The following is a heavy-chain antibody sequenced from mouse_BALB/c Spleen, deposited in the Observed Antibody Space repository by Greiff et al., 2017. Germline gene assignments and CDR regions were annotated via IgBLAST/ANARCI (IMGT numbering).Heavy chain of an antibody. CDR1: GYTFTSYT. V-gene: IGHV1-4*01. D-gene: IGHD2-1*01. CDR2: INPSSGYT. CDR3: ARYGNRFAY. Sequence: VQVVESGAELARPGASVKMSCKASGYTFTSYTIHWVKQRPGQGLEWIGYINPSSGYTNYNQKFKDKATLTADKSSSTAYMQLSSLTSEDSAVYYCARYGNRFAYWGQGTLVTVSA. J-gene: IGHJ3*01.